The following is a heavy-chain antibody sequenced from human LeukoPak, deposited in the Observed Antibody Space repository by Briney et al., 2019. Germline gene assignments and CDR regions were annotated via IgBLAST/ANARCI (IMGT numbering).Heavy chain of an antibody. Sequence: GGSLRLSCAASGFTFSAYWMTWVRQAPGKGLEWVANIKQDGSEKYYVDSVKGRFTISKDNAKNSLYLQMNSLRAEDTAVYYCVRDFSLTRLERPFDSWGQGTLVTVSS. CDR1: GFTFSAYW. CDR2: IKQDGSEK. V-gene: IGHV3-7*01. J-gene: IGHJ4*02. D-gene: IGHD1-1*01. CDR3: VRDFSLTRLERPFDS.